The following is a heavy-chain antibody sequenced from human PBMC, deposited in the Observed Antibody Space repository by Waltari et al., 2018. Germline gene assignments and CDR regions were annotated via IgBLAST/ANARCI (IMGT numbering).Heavy chain of an antibody. CDR3: AREQLRSRYYYGMDV. D-gene: IGHD6-13*01. CDR2: IYTSGST. Sequence: QVQLQESGPGLVKPSQTLSLTCTVSGGSISSGSYYWSWLRQPAGKGLEWIGRIYTSGSTNYNPSLKSRVTISVDTSKNQFSLKLSSVTAADTAVYYCAREQLRSRYYYGMDVWGQGTTVTVSS. J-gene: IGHJ6*02. CDR1: GGSISSGSYY. V-gene: IGHV4-61*02.